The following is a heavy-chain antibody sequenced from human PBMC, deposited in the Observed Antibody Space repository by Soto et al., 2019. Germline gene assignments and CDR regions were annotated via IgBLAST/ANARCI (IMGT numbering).Heavy chain of an antibody. D-gene: IGHD2-2*01. CDR3: ARQTGSSTSGYGMDV. CDR1: GGSISSGDYY. CDR2: IYYSGST. V-gene: IGHV4-39*01. Sequence: PSETLSLTCTVSGGSISSGDYYWSWIRQPPGKGLEWIATIYYSGSTYYTPSLKSRGTISVDTSKNRFSLKLNYVTAADSAVYYCARQTGSSTSGYGMDVWGKGTTVTVSS. J-gene: IGHJ6*04.